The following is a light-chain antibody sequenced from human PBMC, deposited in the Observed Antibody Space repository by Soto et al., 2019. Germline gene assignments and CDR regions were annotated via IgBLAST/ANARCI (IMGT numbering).Light chain of an antibody. J-gene: IGLJ2*01. Sequence: QSALTQPASVSGSPGQSTTISCTGTSSDVGGYNYVSWYQQHPGKATKLMIYDVSNRPSGVSNRFSGSKSGNTASLTISGLQADDEADYYCSSYTSSSTVVFGGGTKLTVL. CDR3: SSYTSSSTVV. V-gene: IGLV2-14*01. CDR1: SSDVGGYNY. CDR2: DVS.